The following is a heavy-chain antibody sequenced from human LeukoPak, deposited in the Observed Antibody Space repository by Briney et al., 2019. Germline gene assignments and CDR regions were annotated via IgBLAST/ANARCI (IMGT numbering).Heavy chain of an antibody. V-gene: IGHV3-11*01. J-gene: IGHJ3*02. Sequence: GGSLRLSCAASGFTFSDYYMSWIRQAPGKGLEWVSYISSSGSTIYYADSVKGRFAISRDNSKNTLYLHMDSLRADDTAVYYCAKKRDAFDIWGQGTVVTVSS. CDR2: ISSSGSTI. D-gene: IGHD5-24*01. CDR3: AKKRDAFDI. CDR1: GFTFSDYY.